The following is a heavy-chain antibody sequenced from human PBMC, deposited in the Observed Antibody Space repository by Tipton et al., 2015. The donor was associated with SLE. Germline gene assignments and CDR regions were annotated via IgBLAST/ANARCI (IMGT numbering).Heavy chain of an antibody. V-gene: IGHV4-4*08. D-gene: IGHD3-22*01. Sequence: TLSLTCTVSGDTISDHYWSWIRQPPGKGLEWIGYIYTTGSTNYNPSLKSRVTMSVDTSQNQFSLKLSSVTAADTALYYCASSYSSAYFSYFFDYWGQGTLVTVSS. J-gene: IGHJ4*02. CDR1: GDTISDHY. CDR2: IYTTGST. CDR3: ASSYSSAYFSYFFDY.